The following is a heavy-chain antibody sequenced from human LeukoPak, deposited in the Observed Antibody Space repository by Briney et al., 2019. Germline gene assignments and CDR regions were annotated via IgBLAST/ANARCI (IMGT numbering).Heavy chain of an antibody. V-gene: IGHV4-39*07. J-gene: IGHJ1*01. CDR1: GGSISSSSYY. Sequence: MPSETLSLTCTVSGGSISSSSYYWGWIRQPPGKGLEWIGSIYYSGSTYYNPSLKSRVTISVDTSKNQFSLKLSSVTAADTAVYYCARNFGGVIVTLHEYFQHWGQGTLVTVSS. CDR2: IYYSGST. CDR3: ARNFGGVIVTLHEYFQH. D-gene: IGHD3-16*02.